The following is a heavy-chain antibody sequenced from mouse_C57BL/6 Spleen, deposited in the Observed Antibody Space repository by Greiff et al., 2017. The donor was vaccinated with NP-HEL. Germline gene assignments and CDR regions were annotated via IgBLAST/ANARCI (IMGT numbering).Heavy chain of an antibody. CDR2: IDPSDSDT. J-gene: IGHJ1*03. CDR1: GYTFTSYW. D-gene: IGHD1-1*01. V-gene: IGHV1-50*01. CDR3: ATLISTSGYFDV. Sequence: QVQLQQPGAELVKPGASVKLSCKASGYTFTSYWMQWVKQRPGQGLEWIGEIDPSDSDTNYNQKFKGKATLTVDTSSSTAYMELRSLTSEDSAVYYCATLISTSGYFDVWGTGTTVTVSS.